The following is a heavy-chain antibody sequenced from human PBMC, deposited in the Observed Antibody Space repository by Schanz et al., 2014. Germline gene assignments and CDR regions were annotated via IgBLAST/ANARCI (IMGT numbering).Heavy chain of an antibody. Sequence: QVQLVQSGAEVKKPGASVKVSCKASGYTFTSDSMHWVRQAPGQGLEWLGWMNPNSGNPGFAQKCRGRVTMTRNTSMSTAYIELHILTSEDTAVYYCARGRTFDYWGQGTLVNVSS. CDR1: GYTFTSDS. J-gene: IGHJ4*02. V-gene: IGHV1-8*02. CDR3: ARGRTFDY. CDR2: MNPNSGNP.